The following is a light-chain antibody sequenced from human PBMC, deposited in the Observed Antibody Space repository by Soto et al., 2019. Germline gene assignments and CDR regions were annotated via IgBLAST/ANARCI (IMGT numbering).Light chain of an antibody. CDR3: SSYAGSNNWL. CDR2: EVS. V-gene: IGLV2-8*01. Sequence: QYALTQPPSASGSPGQSVTISCTGTSSDVGGYNYVSWYQQHPGKAPKLMIYEVSKRPSGVPDRFSGSKSGNTASLTVSGLQAEDEADYYCSSYAGSNNWLFGGGTKVTVL. J-gene: IGLJ3*02. CDR1: SSDVGGYNY.